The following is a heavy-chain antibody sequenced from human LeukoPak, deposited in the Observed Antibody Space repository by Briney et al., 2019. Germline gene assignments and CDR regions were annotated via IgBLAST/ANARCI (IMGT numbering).Heavy chain of an antibody. Sequence: GGSLRLSCAASGFTFSGYAVSWVRQAPGRGLEWVSAISGGGGVTYYPDSVTGRFTISRDNSKNTLYLQMNSLRAEDTAVYYCAKDRSDSSGWYQGDFWGQGTLVTVSS. CDR3: AKDRSDSSGWYQGDF. D-gene: IGHD6-19*01. CDR1: GFTFSGYA. J-gene: IGHJ4*02. V-gene: IGHV3-23*01. CDR2: ISGGGGVT.